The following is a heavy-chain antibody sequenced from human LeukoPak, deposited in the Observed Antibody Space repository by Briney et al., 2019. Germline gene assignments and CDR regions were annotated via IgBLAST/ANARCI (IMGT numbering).Heavy chain of an antibody. V-gene: IGHV4-39*01. Sequence: PSETLSLTCTVSGGSISSSSYYWGWIRQPPGKGLAWIGSIYYSGSTYYNPSLKSRVTISVDTSKNQFSLKLSSVTAADTAVYYCARHEIVVVVAATLSDAFDIWGQGTMVTVSS. CDR1: GGSISSSSYY. CDR2: IYYSGST. D-gene: IGHD2-15*01. J-gene: IGHJ3*02. CDR3: ARHEIVVVVAATLSDAFDI.